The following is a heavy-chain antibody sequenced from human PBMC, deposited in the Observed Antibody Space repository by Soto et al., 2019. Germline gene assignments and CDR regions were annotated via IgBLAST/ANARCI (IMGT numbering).Heavy chain of an antibody. CDR2: ISWNSGSI. J-gene: IGHJ6*04. D-gene: IGHD3-3*01. Sequence: GGSLRLSCAASGFTFDDYAMHWVRQAPGKGLEWVSGISWNSGSIGYADSVKGRFTISRDNAKNSLYLQMNSLRAEDTALYYCAKDINRVSLSYGITIFGVVTSPDVWGKGTTVTVSS. CDR1: GFTFDDYA. CDR3: AKDINRVSLSYGITIFGVVTSPDV. V-gene: IGHV3-9*01.